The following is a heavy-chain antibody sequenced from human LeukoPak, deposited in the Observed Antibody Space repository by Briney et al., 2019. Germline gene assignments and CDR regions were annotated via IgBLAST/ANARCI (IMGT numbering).Heavy chain of an antibody. J-gene: IGHJ3*02. CDR1: GFTFSSYA. D-gene: IGHD6-13*01. Sequence: GGSLRLSCAASGFTFSSYAMSWVRQAPGKGLEWVSAISGSGGSTYYADSVKGRFTISRDNSKNTLYLQMNSLRAEDTAVYYCAKDSGNSSSWTDVFDIWGQGTMVTVSS. V-gene: IGHV3-23*01. CDR2: ISGSGGST. CDR3: AKDSGNSSSWTDVFDI.